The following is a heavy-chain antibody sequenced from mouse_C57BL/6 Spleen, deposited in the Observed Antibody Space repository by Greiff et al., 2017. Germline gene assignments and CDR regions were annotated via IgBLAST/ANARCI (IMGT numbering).Heavy chain of an antibody. V-gene: IGHV5-15*01. CDR2: ISNLAYSI. Sequence: EVKVVESGGGLVQPGGSLKLSCAASGFTFSDYGMAWVRQAPRKGPEWVAFISNLAYSIYYADTVTGRFTISRENAKNTLYLEMSSLRSEDTAMYYCARHDGSSYWYFDVWGTGTTVTVSS. CDR1: GFTFSDYG. J-gene: IGHJ1*03. D-gene: IGHD1-1*01. CDR3: ARHDGSSYWYFDV.